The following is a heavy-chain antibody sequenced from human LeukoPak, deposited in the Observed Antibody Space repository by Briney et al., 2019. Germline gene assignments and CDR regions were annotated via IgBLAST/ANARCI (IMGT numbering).Heavy chain of an antibody. Sequence: GASVKVSCKASGYTFTGYYMHWVRQAPGQGLEWMGWINTNSGGTNYAQKFQGRVTMTRDTSISTAYMELSRLRSDDTAVYYCARGRNYYDSSGYYFNNKGYYFDYWGQGTLVTVSS. CDR3: ARGRNYYDSSGYYFNNKGYYFDY. J-gene: IGHJ4*02. D-gene: IGHD3-22*01. CDR1: GYTFTGYY. V-gene: IGHV1-2*02. CDR2: INTNSGGT.